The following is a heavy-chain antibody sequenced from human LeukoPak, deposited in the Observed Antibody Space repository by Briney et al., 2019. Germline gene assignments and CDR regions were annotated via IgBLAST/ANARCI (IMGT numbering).Heavy chain of an antibody. D-gene: IGHD2-15*01. CDR2: IRSKAYGGTT. CDR1: GFTFGDYA. V-gene: IGHV3-49*04. CDR3: TRVSLVAASVFFDY. Sequence: PGRSLRLSCTASGFTFGDYAMSWVRQAPGKGLEWVSFIRSKAYGGTTEYAASVKGRFTISRDDSKSIAYLQMNSLTTEDTAVYYCTRVSLVAASVFFDYWGQGTLVTVSS. J-gene: IGHJ4*02.